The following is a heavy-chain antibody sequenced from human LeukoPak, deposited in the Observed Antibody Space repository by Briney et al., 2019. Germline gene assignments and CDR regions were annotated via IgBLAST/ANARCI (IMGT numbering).Heavy chain of an antibody. CDR1: GGSFSGYY. D-gene: IGHD3-16*02. J-gene: IGHJ4*02. Sequence: PSETLSLTCAVYGGSFSGYYWSWIRQPPGKGLEWIGEINHSGSTNYNPSLKSRVTISVDTSKNQFSLKLSSVTAADTAVYYCARNRITFGGVIVIPADFDYWGQGTLVTVSS. CDR2: INHSGST. CDR3: ARNRITFGGVIVIPADFDY. V-gene: IGHV4-34*01.